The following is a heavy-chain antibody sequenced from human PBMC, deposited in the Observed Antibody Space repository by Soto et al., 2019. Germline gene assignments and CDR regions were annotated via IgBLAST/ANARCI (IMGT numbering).Heavy chain of an antibody. V-gene: IGHV3-30-3*01. J-gene: IGHJ6*02. CDR2: ISYDGSNK. D-gene: IGHD2-15*01. CDR3: ARHCSGGSCDSDVDYYGMDV. CDR1: GFTFSSYA. Sequence: QVQLVESGGGVVQPGRSLRLSCAASGFTFSSYAMHWVRQAPGKGLEWVAVISYDGSNKYYADSVQGRFTISRDNSKNTRYLQMNSLSAEDTAVYYCARHCSGGSCDSDVDYYGMDVWGQGTTVTVSS.